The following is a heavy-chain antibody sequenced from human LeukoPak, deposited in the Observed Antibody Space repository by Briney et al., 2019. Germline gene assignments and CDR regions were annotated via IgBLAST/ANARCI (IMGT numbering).Heavy chain of an antibody. J-gene: IGHJ4*02. Sequence: PSETLSLTCTVSGGSISSSSYYWGWIRQPPGKGLEWIGIISYIGRTYYNPSLQSRVTIFVDTSKNQFSLKLSSVTAADTAVYYCARGEDYYDQWYFDYWGQGTLVTVSS. CDR2: ISYIGRT. CDR1: GGSISSSSYY. D-gene: IGHD3-22*01. CDR3: ARGEDYYDQWYFDY. V-gene: IGHV4-39*01.